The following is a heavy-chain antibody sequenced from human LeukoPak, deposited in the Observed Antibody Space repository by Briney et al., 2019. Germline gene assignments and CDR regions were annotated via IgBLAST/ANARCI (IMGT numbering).Heavy chain of an antibody. CDR3: ARVVYCGGDCYHFDY. CDR2: INSDGSST. Sequence: GGSLRLSCAASGFTFSSYWMHWVRQAPGKGLVWVSRINSDGSSTSYADFVKGRFTISRDNAKNTLYLQMNSLRAEDTAVYYCARVVYCGGDCYHFDYWGQGTLVTVSS. J-gene: IGHJ4*02. V-gene: IGHV3-74*01. CDR1: GFTFSSYW. D-gene: IGHD2-21*02.